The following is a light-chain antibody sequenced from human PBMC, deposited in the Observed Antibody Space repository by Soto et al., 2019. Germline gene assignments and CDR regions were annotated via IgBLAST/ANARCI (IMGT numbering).Light chain of an antibody. CDR2: GAF. J-gene: IGKJ3*01. Sequence: EIVLTQSPGTLSLSPGETATVSCRATESLITKALAWYQQKPGQAPRLLIYGAFTRDAAIPDRFNGSGSGTDFHLTISRLELEDSAVYYCQQYGVSPLTFGPGTKVEIK. CDR1: ESLITKA. CDR3: QQYGVSPLT. V-gene: IGKV3-20*01.